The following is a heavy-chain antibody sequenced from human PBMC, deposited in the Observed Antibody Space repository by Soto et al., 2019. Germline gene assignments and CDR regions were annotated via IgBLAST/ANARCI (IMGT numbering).Heavy chain of an antibody. V-gene: IGHV3-23*01. CDR2: IIDSGGST. D-gene: IGHD1-26*01. J-gene: IGHJ6*02. Sequence: PGGSLRLSCAASGLTLRSCAMGWVRQAPGKGLEWVSDIIDSGGSTYYADAVKGRFTISRDNSKSTLYLQMNSLRAEDTAVYYCGKGRSYYYYYGVDVWGQGTLVTVSS. CDR3: GKGRSYYYYYGVDV. CDR1: GLTLRSCA.